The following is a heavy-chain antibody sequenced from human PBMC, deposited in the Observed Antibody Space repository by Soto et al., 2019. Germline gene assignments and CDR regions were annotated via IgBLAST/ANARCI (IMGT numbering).Heavy chain of an antibody. Sequence: EVQLLESGGGLVQPGGSLRLSCAASGFTFSSYAMSWVRQAPGKGLEWVSTISGSGGSTYYADSVKGRFTFSRDNSKNTRYLQMNSLRAEDTAVYYCAKGSSGWYERFDYWGQGTLVTVSS. V-gene: IGHV3-23*01. CDR1: GFTFSSYA. D-gene: IGHD6-19*01. CDR3: AKGSSGWYERFDY. CDR2: ISGSGGST. J-gene: IGHJ4*02.